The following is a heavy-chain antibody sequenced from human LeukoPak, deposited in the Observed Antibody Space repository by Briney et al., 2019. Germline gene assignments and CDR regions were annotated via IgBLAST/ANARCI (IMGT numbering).Heavy chain of an antibody. J-gene: IGHJ4*02. V-gene: IGHV1-18*01. Sequence: ASVNLSFTCAGYAFNINGIYWVRHRPGQGLGWVGFISVNNGNRKYAQKLQGRVTMTKDTSTSTAYMELRSLRSDDTAVYYCARWYRLKPDIGINAGDHWGQGTLVTVSS. CDR3: ARWYRLKPDIGINAGDH. CDR1: GYAFNING. D-gene: IGHD5-12*01. CDR2: ISVNNGNR.